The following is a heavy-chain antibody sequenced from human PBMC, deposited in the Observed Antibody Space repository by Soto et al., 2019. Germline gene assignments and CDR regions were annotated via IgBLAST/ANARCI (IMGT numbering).Heavy chain of an antibody. Sequence: QITLKESGPTLVKPTQTLTLTCTFSGFSLSTSGVGVGWIRQPPGKALEWLALIYWDDDKRYSPSLKSRLTITKDTSKNPVVLTMTNMDPVDTATYFCARDSSGYYGFDYWGQGTLVTVSS. D-gene: IGHD3-22*01. CDR3: ARDSSGYYGFDY. CDR1: GFSLSTSGVG. V-gene: IGHV2-5*02. CDR2: IYWDDDK. J-gene: IGHJ4*02.